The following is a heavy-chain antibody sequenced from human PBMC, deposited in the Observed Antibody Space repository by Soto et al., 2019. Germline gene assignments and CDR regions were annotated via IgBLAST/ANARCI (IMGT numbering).Heavy chain of an antibody. Sequence: QVQLVQSGAEVKKPGSSVKVSCKASGGTFSSYAISWVRQAPGQGLEWMGGIIPIFGTANYAQKFQGRVTITADESTSTAYMELSSLRSEDTAVYYCARDGAAAGSWGVYYYYYGMDVWGQGTTVTVSS. CDR1: GGTFSSYA. J-gene: IGHJ6*02. CDR2: IIPIFGTA. V-gene: IGHV1-69*01. CDR3: ARDGAAAGSWGVYYYYYGMDV. D-gene: IGHD6-13*01.